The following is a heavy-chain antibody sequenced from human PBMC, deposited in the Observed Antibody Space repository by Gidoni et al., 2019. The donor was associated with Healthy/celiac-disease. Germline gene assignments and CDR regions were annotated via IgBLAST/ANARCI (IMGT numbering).Heavy chain of an antibody. CDR1: GYSVTSYW. V-gene: IGHV5-51*01. J-gene: IGHJ3*02. CDR2: IYPGDSAT. D-gene: IGHD6-19*01. CDR3: ARQSGIAVAGDDAFDI. Sequence: EVQLVQSGAEVKKPGESRKISCKGSGYSVTSYWIGWVRQLPGKGLAWVGIIYPGDSATSYSPSFQGQVTISADKSISTAYLQWSSLKASDTAMYYCARQSGIAVAGDDAFDIWGQGTMVTVSS.